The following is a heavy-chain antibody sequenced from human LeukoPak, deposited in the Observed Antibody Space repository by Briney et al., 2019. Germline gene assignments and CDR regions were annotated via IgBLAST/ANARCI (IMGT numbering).Heavy chain of an antibody. CDR3: TRALIYCSGGSCYSEGRGDYYYGMDV. D-gene: IGHD2-15*01. Sequence: PGGSLRLSCAASGFTFSGSAMHWVRQASGKGLEWVGRIRSKANSYATAYAASVKGRFTISRDDSKNTAYLQMNSLKTEDTAVYYCTRALIYCSGGSCYSEGRGDYYYGMDVWGQGTTVTVSS. CDR1: GFTFSGSA. J-gene: IGHJ6*02. CDR2: IRSKANSYAT. V-gene: IGHV3-73*01.